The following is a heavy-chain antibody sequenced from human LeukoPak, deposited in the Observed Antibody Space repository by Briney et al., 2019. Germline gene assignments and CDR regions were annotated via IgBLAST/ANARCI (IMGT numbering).Heavy chain of an antibody. Sequence: QPGGSLRLSCSGSGFRFGGYALSWVRQAPGKGREWVGFIRSKALYGTSEYAASVEGRFAISRDDSNNIVYLQMNSLKTEDTAVYFCVRESVRDYYFDFWGQGTLVTVSS. V-gene: IGHV3-49*04. D-gene: IGHD3-10*02. CDR3: VRESVRDYYFDF. J-gene: IGHJ4*02. CDR1: GFRFGGYA. CDR2: IRSKALYGTS.